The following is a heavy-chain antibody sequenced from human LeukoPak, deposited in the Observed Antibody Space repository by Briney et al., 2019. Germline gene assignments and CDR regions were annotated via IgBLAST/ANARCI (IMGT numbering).Heavy chain of an antibody. CDR1: GFTFSIYS. J-gene: IGHJ4*02. CDR2: ISSGSSTI. D-gene: IGHD6-13*01. CDR3: AKALAAAGPAY. Sequence: GGSLRLSCAASGFTFSIYSMNWVRQAPGKGLEWISYISSGSSTIYYADSVKGRFTISRDNAKNTLYLQMNSLRAEDTAMYYCAKALAAAGPAYWGQGTLVTVSS. V-gene: IGHV3-48*04.